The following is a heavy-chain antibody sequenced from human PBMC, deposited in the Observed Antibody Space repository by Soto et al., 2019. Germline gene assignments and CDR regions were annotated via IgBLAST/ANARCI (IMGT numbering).Heavy chain of an antibody. Sequence: ASGKVSCKASGFTFTSSAMQWVRQARGQRLEWIGWIVVGSGNTNYAQKFQERVTITRDMSTSTAYMELSSLRSEDTAVYYCAADIASQVATIPYFDYWGQGTLVTVSS. V-gene: IGHV1-58*02. J-gene: IGHJ4*02. CDR1: GFTFTSSA. D-gene: IGHD5-12*01. CDR3: AADIASQVATIPYFDY. CDR2: IVVGSGNT.